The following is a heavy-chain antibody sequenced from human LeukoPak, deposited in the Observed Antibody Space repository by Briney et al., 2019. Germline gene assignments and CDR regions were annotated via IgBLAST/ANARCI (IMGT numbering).Heavy chain of an antibody. J-gene: IGHJ6*03. CDR2: INHSGST. V-gene: IGHV4-34*01. CDR3: ARDGSSYMDV. Sequence: SETLSLTCAVYGGSFSGYFWSWIRQPPGKGLEWIGEINHSGSTNYNPPLKSRVTISVDTSKNQFSLKLTSVTAADTAVYYCARDGSSYMDVWGKGTTVTVSS. CDR1: GGSFSGYF. D-gene: IGHD5/OR15-5a*01.